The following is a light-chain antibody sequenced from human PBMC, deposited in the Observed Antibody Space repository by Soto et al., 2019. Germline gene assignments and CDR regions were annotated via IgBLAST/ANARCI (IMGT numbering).Light chain of an antibody. V-gene: IGKV3-11*01. Sequence: ENVLTHSPATLSLSPCEAATLSSSASQTVSTFLAWYQHKPGQAPRLLIYDASNRATGIPARFSGSGYGTDFTLTISSLEPEDFAIYYCQQRSNWPLTFGGGTKVDIK. J-gene: IGKJ4*01. CDR1: QTVSTF. CDR3: QQRSNWPLT. CDR2: DAS.